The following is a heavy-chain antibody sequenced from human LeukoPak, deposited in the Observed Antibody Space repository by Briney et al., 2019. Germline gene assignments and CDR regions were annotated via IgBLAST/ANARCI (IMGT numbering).Heavy chain of an antibody. J-gene: IGHJ4*02. CDR3: AREQCAYRSYYASSGYHDY. V-gene: IGHV1-8*01. CDR2: MNPNIGNT. CDR1: GYTFTSYD. D-gene: IGHD3-22*01. Sequence: GASVKVSCKASGYTFTSYDINWVRQATGQGLEWMGWMNPNIGNTGYAQKFQGRVTMTRNTSISTAYMELSSLRSEDTAVYYCAREQCAYRSYYASSGYHDYWGQGTLVTVSS.